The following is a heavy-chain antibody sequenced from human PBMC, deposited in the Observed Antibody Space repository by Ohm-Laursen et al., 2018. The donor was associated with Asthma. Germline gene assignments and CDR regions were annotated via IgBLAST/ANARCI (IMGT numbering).Heavy chain of an antibody. V-gene: IGHV3-30-3*01. CDR2: ISYDSSLK. D-gene: IGHD3/OR15-3a*01. CDR3: ARDVMDWYSPALDF. Sequence: SLRLSCAASGFTFRSYAMHWVRQAPGKGLEWLAVISYDSSLKYYADSVNGRFTISRDDFKSTLYLQMNSLRADDTALYYCARDVMDWYSPALDFWGQGSLVTVSS. CDR1: GFTFRSYA. J-gene: IGHJ4*02.